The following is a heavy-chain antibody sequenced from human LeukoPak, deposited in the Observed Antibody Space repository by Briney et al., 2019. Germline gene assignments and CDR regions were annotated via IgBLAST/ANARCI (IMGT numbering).Heavy chain of an antibody. CDR2: VSYSGGT. CDR1: GASVRSHY. CDR3: ARLSTYYDFWSPLDY. V-gene: IGHV4-59*02. D-gene: IGHD3-3*01. J-gene: IGHJ4*02. Sequence: SETLSLTCTVSGASVRSHYWSWIRQPPGKGLEWIGYVSYSGGTNYNPSLKSRDTISLDTSNDQFSLRLNSVTAADTAVYYCARLSTYYDFWSPLDYWGQGTLVTVSS.